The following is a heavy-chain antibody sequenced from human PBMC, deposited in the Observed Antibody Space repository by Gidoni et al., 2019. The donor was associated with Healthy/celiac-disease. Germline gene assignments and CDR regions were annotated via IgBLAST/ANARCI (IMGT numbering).Heavy chain of an antibody. CDR2: INHSGST. V-gene: IGHV4-34*01. CDR3: ASRRWLPYYFDY. CDR1: GGSFSGYY. D-gene: IGHD5-12*01. J-gene: IGHJ4*02. Sequence: QVQLQQWCAGLLKPSETLSLIRAVYGGSFSGYYWRWIRQPPGKGLEWIGEINHSGSTNYNPSLKSRVTISVDTSKNQFSLKLSAVTAADTAVYYCASRRWLPYYFDYWGQGTLVTVSS.